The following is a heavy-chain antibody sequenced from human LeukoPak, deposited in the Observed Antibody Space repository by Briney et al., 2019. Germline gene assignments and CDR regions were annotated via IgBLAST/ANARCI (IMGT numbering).Heavy chain of an antibody. J-gene: IGHJ6*03. CDR2: VIPILGTA. D-gene: IGHD5-12*01. Sequence: SVKVSCKASGYTFTSYGINWVRQAPGQGLEWMGGVIPILGTANYAQKFQGRVTITADKSTSTAYMELSSLRSEDTAVYYCARGARPPHYYYYMDVWGKGTTVTVSS. CDR1: GYTFTSYG. CDR3: ARGARPPHYYYYMDV. V-gene: IGHV1-69*10.